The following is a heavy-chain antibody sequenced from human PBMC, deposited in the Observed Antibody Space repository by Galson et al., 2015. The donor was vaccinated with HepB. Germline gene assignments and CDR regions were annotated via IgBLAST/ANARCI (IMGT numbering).Heavy chain of an antibody. Sequence: SLRLSCAASGFTFSSYSMNWVRQAPGKGLEWVSSISSSSSYIYYADSVKGRFTISRDNAKNSLYLQMNSLRAEDTAVYYCARDIPGDGHFDYWGQGTLVTVSS. CDR1: GFTFSSYS. CDR2: ISSSSSYI. V-gene: IGHV3-21*01. CDR3: ARDIPGDGHFDY. D-gene: IGHD2-21*01. J-gene: IGHJ4*02.